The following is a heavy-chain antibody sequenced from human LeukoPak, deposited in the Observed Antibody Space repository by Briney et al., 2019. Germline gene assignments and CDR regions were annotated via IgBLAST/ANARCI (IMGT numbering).Heavy chain of an antibody. V-gene: IGHV3-21*01. Sequence: GGSLRLSCAASGFTFSTYYMNWVRQAPGKGPEWVSSISSSSSYIYYADSVRGRITISRDNAKNSLYLQMNSLRAEDTAVYYCARARSSSWSSPFDYRGQGTLVTVSS. CDR3: ARARSSSWSSPFDY. J-gene: IGHJ4*02. CDR1: GFTFSTYY. CDR2: ISSSSSYI. D-gene: IGHD6-13*01.